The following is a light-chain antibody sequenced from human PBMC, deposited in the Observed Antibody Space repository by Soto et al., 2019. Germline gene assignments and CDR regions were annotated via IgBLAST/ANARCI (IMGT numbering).Light chain of an antibody. Sequence: QSALTQPAXVSGSPGQXITIXXTGTSSDVGGYNYVSWYQQHPGKAPKLMIYEVSNRPSGVSNRFSGSKSGNTASLTISGLQAEDEADYYCSSYTSSSTRVFGGGTQLTVL. V-gene: IGLV2-14*01. J-gene: IGLJ3*02. CDR3: SSYTSSSTRV. CDR2: EVS. CDR1: SSDVGGYNY.